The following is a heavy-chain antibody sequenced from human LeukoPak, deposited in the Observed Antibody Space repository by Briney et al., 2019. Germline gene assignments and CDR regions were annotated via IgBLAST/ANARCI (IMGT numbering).Heavy chain of an antibody. D-gene: IGHD6-19*01. J-gene: IGHJ4*02. Sequence: GGSLRLSCAASGFTFSSYDMHWVRQATGKGLEWVSVIGTSGDTYYAGPVKGRFTISRENAKNSLYLQMNSLTAGDTAVYFCSRVGSSGWPNYFDSWGQGTLVTVSS. CDR3: SRVGSSGWPNYFDS. CDR1: GFTFSSYD. CDR2: IGTSGDT. V-gene: IGHV3-13*04.